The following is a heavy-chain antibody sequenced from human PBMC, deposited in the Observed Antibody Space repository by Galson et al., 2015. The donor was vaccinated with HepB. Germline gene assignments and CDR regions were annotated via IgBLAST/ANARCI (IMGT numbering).Heavy chain of an antibody. Sequence: SLRLSCAASGFSFSENAMHWVRQAPGMGLEWVAVISYDGSNKYHPDSVKGRISISRDNSKNTLYLQINSLRPEDTAVYYCARDAEDNSDALDFWGQGTMVTVSS. CDR3: ARDAEDNSDALDF. J-gene: IGHJ3*01. CDR2: ISYDGSNK. V-gene: IGHV3-30-3*01. CDR1: GFSFSENA. D-gene: IGHD4-23*01.